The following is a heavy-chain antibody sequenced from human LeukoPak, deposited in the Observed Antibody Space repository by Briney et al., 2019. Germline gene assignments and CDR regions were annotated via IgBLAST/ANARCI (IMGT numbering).Heavy chain of an antibody. CDR2: IYYSGST. J-gene: IGHJ6*03. Sequence: SETLSLTCTVSGGSISSSSYYWGWIRQPPGKGLEWIGSIYYSGSTYYNPSLKSRVTISVDTSKNQFSLKLSSVTAADTAVYYCARGYSNNSYYYYYYYMDVWGKGTTVTVSS. D-gene: IGHD4-11*01. CDR1: GGSISSSSYY. V-gene: IGHV4-39*07. CDR3: ARGYSNNSYYYYYYYMDV.